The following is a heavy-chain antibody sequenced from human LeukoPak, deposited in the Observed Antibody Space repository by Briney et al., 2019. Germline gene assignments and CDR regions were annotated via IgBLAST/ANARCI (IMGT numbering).Heavy chain of an antibody. J-gene: IGHJ4*02. D-gene: IGHD6-6*01. V-gene: IGHV1-2*06. CDR2: INPNSGGT. CDR1: GYTFTGYY. Sequence: GASVKVSCKASGYTFTGYYMHWVRQAPGQGLEGVGRINPNSGGTNYAQKFQGRVTMTRDTSISTAYMELSRLRSDDTAVYYCARPYSSSAFDYWGQGTLVTVSS. CDR3: ARPYSSSAFDY.